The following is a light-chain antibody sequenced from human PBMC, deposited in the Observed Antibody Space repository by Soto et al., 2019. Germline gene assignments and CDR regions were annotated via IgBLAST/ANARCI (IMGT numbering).Light chain of an antibody. CDR1: QGTSND. CDR3: LQDYNYPWR. Sequence: AIQMPQSPSSLSASVGDRVTITCRASQGTSNDLGWYQQKPGKAPKLLIYAASSVQSGVPSRFSGSGSGTDCTLTISSLQPEDFATYYCLQDYNYPWRCGQGTKVEIK. CDR2: AAS. J-gene: IGKJ1*01. V-gene: IGKV1-6*01.